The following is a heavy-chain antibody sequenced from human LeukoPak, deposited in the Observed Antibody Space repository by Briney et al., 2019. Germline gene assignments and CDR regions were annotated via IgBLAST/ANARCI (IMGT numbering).Heavy chain of an antibody. CDR1: GGSISSYY. Sequence: PSETLSLTCTVSGGSISSYYWSWIRQPPGKGLEWIGYIYYSGSTNYNPSLKSRVTISVDTSKNQFSLKLSSVTAADTAVYYCARHPARGVAGNAFDIWGQGTMVTVSS. CDR3: ARHPARGVAGNAFDI. D-gene: IGHD6-19*01. CDR2: IYYSGST. J-gene: IGHJ3*02. V-gene: IGHV4-59*08.